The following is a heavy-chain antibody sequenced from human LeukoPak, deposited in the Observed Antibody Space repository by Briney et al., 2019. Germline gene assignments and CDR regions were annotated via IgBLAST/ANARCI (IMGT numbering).Heavy chain of an antibody. Sequence: PGGSLRLSCAASGFIFSSCGMHWVRQAPGKGLEWVALIRYDGTNKYYADSVKGRFTISRDNSKNTLYLQMNSLRAEDTAVYYCAKNPPYYYDSSGSALDYWGQGTLVTVSS. CDR1: GFIFSSCG. V-gene: IGHV3-30*02. CDR2: IRYDGTNK. CDR3: AKNPPYYYDSSGSALDY. J-gene: IGHJ4*02. D-gene: IGHD3-22*01.